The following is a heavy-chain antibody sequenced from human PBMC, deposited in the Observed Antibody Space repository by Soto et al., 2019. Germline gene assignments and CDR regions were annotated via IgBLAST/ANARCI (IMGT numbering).Heavy chain of an antibody. V-gene: IGHV1-69*13. CDR3: ARDYYKGPPPAYHYYYGMDV. CDR1: GGTFSSYA. CDR2: IIPIFGTA. J-gene: IGHJ6*02. D-gene: IGHD3-22*01. Sequence: SVKVSCKASGGTFSSYAISWVRQAPGQGLEWMGGIIPIFGTANYAQKFQGRVTITADESTSTAYMELSSLMSEGTAVHYCARDYYKGPPPAYHYYYGMDVWGQGTPVTVSS.